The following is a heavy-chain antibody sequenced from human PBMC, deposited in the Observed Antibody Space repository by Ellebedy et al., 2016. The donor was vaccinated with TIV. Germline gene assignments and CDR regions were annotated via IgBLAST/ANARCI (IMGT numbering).Heavy chain of an antibody. D-gene: IGHD3-10*01. J-gene: IGHJ4*02. CDR1: GFTFSSYA. CDR3: AKDTGSGSYYPGAPPPYFDY. Sequence: PGGSLRLSCAASGFTFSSYAMSWVRQAPGKGLEWVSAISGSGGSTYYADSVKGRSTISRDNSKNTLYLQMNSLRAEDTAVYYCAKDTGSGSYYPGAPPPYFDYWGQGTLVTVSS. CDR2: ISGSGGST. V-gene: IGHV3-23*01.